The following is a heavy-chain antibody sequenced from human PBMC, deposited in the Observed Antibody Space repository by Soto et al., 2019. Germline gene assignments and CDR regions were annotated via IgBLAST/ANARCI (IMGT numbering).Heavy chain of an antibody. J-gene: IGHJ4*02. CDR1: GFTFSSYG. CDR3: AKDRGHRGYSYAQRTYYFDY. V-gene: IGHV3-30*18. Sequence: QVQLVESGGGVVQPGRSLRLSCAASGFTFSSYGMHWVRQAPGKGLVWVAAISYDGSNKYYADSVKGRFTISRDNSKNALYLQMNRLRAEDTAVYYCAKDRGHRGYSYAQRTYYFDYWGQGTLVTVSS. CDR2: ISYDGSNK. D-gene: IGHD5-18*01.